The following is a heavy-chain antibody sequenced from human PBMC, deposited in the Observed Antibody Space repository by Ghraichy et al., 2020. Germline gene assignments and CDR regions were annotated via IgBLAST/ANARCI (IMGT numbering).Heavy chain of an antibody. J-gene: IGHJ6*02. Sequence: TLSLTCTVSGGSISSYYWNWIRQPPGKGLEWIGYIYYSGSTNYNSSLKSRVTISVDPSKNQFSLKLSSVTAADTAVYYCARDVVPSATKYGLDVWGQGTTVTVSS. V-gene: IGHV4-59*01. CDR2: IYYSGST. D-gene: IGHD2-2*01. CDR1: GGSISSYY. CDR3: ARDVVPSATKYGLDV.